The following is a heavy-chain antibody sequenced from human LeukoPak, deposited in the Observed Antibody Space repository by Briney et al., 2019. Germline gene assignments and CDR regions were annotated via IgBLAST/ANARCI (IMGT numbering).Heavy chain of an antibody. CDR2: ISGSGGST. CDR1: GFTFSSYA. Sequence: PGGSLRLSCAAPGFTFSSYAMSWVRQAPGKGLEWVSAISGSGGSTYYADSVKGRFTISRDNSKNTLYLQMNSLRAEDTAVYYCARAWVVTAQLDYWGQGTLVTVSS. D-gene: IGHD2-21*02. CDR3: ARAWVVTAQLDY. J-gene: IGHJ4*02. V-gene: IGHV3-23*01.